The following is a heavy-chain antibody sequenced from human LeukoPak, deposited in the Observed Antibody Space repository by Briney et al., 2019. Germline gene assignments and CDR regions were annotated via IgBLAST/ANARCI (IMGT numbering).Heavy chain of an antibody. CDR2: VYYSGST. Sequence: EASETLSLTCTVSGGSISTYYWSWIRQPPGKGLEWIGYVYYSGSTNYNPSLKSRVTISADTSKNQFSLKLRSVTAADTAVYYCARGRPLPFDHWGQGTLVTGSS. J-gene: IGHJ5*02. CDR3: ARGRPLPFDH. CDR1: GGSISTYY. V-gene: IGHV4-59*12.